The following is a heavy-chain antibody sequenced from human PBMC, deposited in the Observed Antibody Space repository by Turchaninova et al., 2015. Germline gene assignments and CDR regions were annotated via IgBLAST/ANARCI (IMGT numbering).Heavy chain of an antibody. CDR3: ARRVYGDYNAFDI. CDR2: IYPGDSDN. Sequence: KLVQSGAEVKQPGVSLQLSGGGCGYRFTRNWIGWVRRMPGKGLEWMGIIYPGDSDNRYSPSFQGQVTISADKSISTAYLQWSSLKASDTAMYYCARRVYGDYNAFDIWGQGTMVTVSS. D-gene: IGHD4-17*01. CDR1: GYRFTRNW. V-gene: IGHV5-51*01. J-gene: IGHJ3*02.